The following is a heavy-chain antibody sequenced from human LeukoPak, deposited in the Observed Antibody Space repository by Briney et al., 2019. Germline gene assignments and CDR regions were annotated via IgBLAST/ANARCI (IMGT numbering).Heavy chain of an antibody. CDR2: IYYSGST. D-gene: IGHD6-13*01. J-gene: IGHJ5*02. CDR1: GGSISSYY. Sequence: SETLSLTCTVSGGSISSYYWSWIRQPPGKGLEWIGHIYYSGSTNYNPSLKSRVTISVDTSKNQFSLKLSSVTAADTAVYYCARSSSWHHADNNWFDPWGQGTLVTVSS. CDR3: ARSSSWHHADNNWFDP. V-gene: IGHV4-59*01.